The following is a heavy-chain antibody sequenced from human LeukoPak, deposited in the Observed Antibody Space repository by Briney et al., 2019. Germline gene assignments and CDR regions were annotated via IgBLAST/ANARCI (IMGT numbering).Heavy chain of an antibody. CDR3: VKGAPTDY. V-gene: IGHV3-74*01. CDR2: INSDGDT. CDR1: GFSFSSDW. Sequence: GGSLRLSCAASGFSFSSDWMYWVRQAPGKGLVWVSRINSDGDTDYADAVKGRFTISRDNAKNTLYLQMNSLRAEDTAVYHCVKGAPTDYWGQGTLVTVSS. J-gene: IGHJ4*02.